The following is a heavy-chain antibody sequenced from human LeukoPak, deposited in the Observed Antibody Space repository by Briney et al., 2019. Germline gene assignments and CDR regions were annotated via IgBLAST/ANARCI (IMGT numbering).Heavy chain of an antibody. CDR2: IYYSGST. J-gene: IGHJ4*02. V-gene: IGHV4-30-4*08. D-gene: IGHD5-24*01. Sequence: PSQTLSLTCTVSGGSISSGDYYWSWIRQPPGTGLEWIGYIYYSGSTYYNPSLKRRVTISVDTSKNQFSLKLSSVTAADTAVHYCARGLGGGYTYFDYWGQGTLVTVS. CDR1: GGSISSGDYY. CDR3: ARGLGGGYTYFDY.